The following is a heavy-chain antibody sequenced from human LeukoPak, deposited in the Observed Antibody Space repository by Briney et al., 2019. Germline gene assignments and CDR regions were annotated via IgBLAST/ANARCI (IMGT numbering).Heavy chain of an antibody. Sequence: GSLRLSCAASGFTFSNAWMSWVRQAPGKGLEWVGRITSKTVGGTTDSAAAVKGRFTISRDDSKNTLYLQMNSLKTEDTAVYYCARDGEFFDYWGQGTLVTVSS. D-gene: IGHD3-10*01. V-gene: IGHV3-15*01. CDR2: ITSKTVGGTT. CDR3: ARDGEFFDY. CDR1: GFTFSNAW. J-gene: IGHJ4*02.